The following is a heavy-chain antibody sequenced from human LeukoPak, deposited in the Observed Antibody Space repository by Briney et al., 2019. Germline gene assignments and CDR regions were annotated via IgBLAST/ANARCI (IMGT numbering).Heavy chain of an antibody. Sequence: GGSLRLSCAASGFTFSSYWMSWVRQAPGKGLEWVANIKQDGSEKYYVDSVKGRFTISRDNAKNSLYLQMNSLRAEDTAVYYCAREEGVDTAMASYFDYWGQGTLVTVSS. CDR3: AREEGVDTAMASYFDY. D-gene: IGHD5-18*01. V-gene: IGHV3-7*01. J-gene: IGHJ4*02. CDR2: IKQDGSEK. CDR1: GFTFSSYW.